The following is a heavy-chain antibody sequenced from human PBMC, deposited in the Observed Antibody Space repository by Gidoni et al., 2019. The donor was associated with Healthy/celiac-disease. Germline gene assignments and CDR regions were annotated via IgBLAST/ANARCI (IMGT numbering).Heavy chain of an antibody. CDR1: GGSISSSSYY. V-gene: IGHV4-39*01. D-gene: IGHD2-15*01. Sequence: QLQLQESGPGLVKPSETLSLTCTVFGGSISSSSYYWGWFRQPPGKGLDWIGSIYYSGSTYYNPSLKTRVTISVDTSKNQFSLKLSSVTAADTAVYYCARHGGYCSGGSCYQGNWFDPWGQGTLVTVSS. CDR2: IYYSGST. CDR3: ARHGGYCSGGSCYQGNWFDP. J-gene: IGHJ5*02.